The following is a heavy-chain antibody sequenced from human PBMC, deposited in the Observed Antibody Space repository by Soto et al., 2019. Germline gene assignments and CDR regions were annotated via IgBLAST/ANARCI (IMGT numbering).Heavy chain of an antibody. CDR2: ISTYNGDT. D-gene: IGHD2-2*01. Sequence: VASVKVSCKASGYSFTTYGVTWVRQAPGQGLEWMGWISTYNGDTRVAQQHQGRVTLTTDTSTNAAHMELRSLRSDDTAIYYCARTERRSTSGDYWGPGTLVTVSS. CDR3: ARTERRSTSGDY. CDR1: GYSFTTYG. V-gene: IGHV1-18*01. J-gene: IGHJ4*01.